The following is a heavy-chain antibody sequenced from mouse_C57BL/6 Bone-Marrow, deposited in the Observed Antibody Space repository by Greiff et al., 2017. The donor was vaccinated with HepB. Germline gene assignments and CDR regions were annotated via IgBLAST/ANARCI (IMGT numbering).Heavy chain of an antibody. D-gene: IGHD1-3*01. CDR3: GRGVGKDY. J-gene: IGHJ2*01. Sequence: EVLLVEPGAELVKPGASVKLSCTASGFNIKDTYMNWVKQRPEQGLEWIGRIDPANGNTKYDPKFQGKATITADTSSNTAYLQLSSLTSEDTAVYYGGRGVGKDYWGQGTTLTVSA. CDR2: IDPANGNT. V-gene: IGHV14-3*02. CDR1: GFNIKDTY.